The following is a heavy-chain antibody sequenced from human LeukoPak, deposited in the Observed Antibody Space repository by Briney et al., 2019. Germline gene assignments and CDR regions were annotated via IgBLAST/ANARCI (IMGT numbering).Heavy chain of an antibody. CDR2: MNPNSGNT. D-gene: IGHD4-11*01. J-gene: IGHJ5*02. V-gene: IGHV1-8*03. CDR1: GGTFSSYD. Sequence: ASVKVSCKAPGGTFSSYDINWVRQATGQGLEWMGWMNPNSGNTGYAQKFQGRVTITRNTSISTAYMELSSLRSEDTAVYYCARGPDYSNYDRNNWFDPWGQGTLVTVSS. CDR3: ARGPDYSNYDRNNWFDP.